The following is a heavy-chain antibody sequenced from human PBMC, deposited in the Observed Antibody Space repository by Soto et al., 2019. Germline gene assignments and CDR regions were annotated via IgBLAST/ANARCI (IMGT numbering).Heavy chain of an antibody. CDR3: ARDRPYIVVVPAAQLNYYYYGMDG. V-gene: IGHV1-3*01. J-gene: IGHJ6*02. Sequence: ASVKVSCKASGYTFTSYAMHWVRQAPGQRLEWMGWINAGNGNTKYSQKFQGRVTITRDTSTSTAYMELRSLRSDDTAVYYCARDRPYIVVVPAAQLNYYYYGMDGWGQGTTVTV. CDR1: GYTFTSYA. CDR2: INAGNGNT. D-gene: IGHD2-2*01.